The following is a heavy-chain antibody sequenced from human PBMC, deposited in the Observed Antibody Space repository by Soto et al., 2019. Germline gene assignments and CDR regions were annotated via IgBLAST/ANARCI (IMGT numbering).Heavy chain of an antibody. CDR2: ISAYNGNT. CDR3: ARDRYCSGGSCYHFDY. V-gene: IGHV1-18*01. CDR1: GYTFTSYG. J-gene: IGHJ4*02. D-gene: IGHD2-15*01. Sequence: QVQLVQSGAEVKKPGASVKVSCKASGYTFTSYGISWVRQATGQGLEWMGWISAYNGNTNYAQKQQGRVNKTTDTSTNTAYMEQRSQKYDDTAVYYCARDRYCSGGSCYHFDYWGQGTLVTVSS.